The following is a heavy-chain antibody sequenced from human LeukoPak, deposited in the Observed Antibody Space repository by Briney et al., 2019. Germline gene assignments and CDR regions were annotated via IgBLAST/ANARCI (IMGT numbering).Heavy chain of an antibody. CDR3: AISPAYSNSLPFDY. V-gene: IGHV4-39*01. Sequence: PSETLSLTYTVSGGSISSSSYYWGWLRQPPGKGLEWIGSIYYSGSTYYNPSLKSRVTISVDTSKNQFSLKLSSVTAADTAVYYCAISPAYSNSLPFDYWGQGTLVTVSS. CDR1: GGSISSSSYY. CDR2: IYYSGST. J-gene: IGHJ4*02. D-gene: IGHD4-11*01.